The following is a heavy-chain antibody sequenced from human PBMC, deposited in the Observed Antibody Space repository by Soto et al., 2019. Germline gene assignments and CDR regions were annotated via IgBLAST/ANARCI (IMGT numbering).Heavy chain of an antibody. CDR2: ISYSGST. CDR1: GDPISSYY. Sequence: SETLSLTCIVSGDPISSYYWSWIRQPPGKELEWIGHISYSGSTTYKSSLGSRVTISLDTSKKWVSLKLNSVTAADTAIYHCAYDWNADGIFDYWGQGALVTVSS. V-gene: IGHV4-59*01. D-gene: IGHD1-20*01. J-gene: IGHJ4*02. CDR3: AYDWNADGIFDY.